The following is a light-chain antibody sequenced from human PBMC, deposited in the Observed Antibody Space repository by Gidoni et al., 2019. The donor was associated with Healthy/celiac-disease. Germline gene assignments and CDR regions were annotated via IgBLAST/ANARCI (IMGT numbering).Light chain of an antibody. CDR2: GAS. CDR1: QSVSSSY. V-gene: IGKV3-20*01. J-gene: IGKJ5*01. Sequence: ILLTQSPGTLSLSPGERATLSCRASQSVSSSYLAWYQQKPGQAPRLLIYGASSRATGIPDRFSGSGSGTDFTLTISRLEPEDLAVYYCQQYGSATITFGQGTRLEIK. CDR3: QQYGSATIT.